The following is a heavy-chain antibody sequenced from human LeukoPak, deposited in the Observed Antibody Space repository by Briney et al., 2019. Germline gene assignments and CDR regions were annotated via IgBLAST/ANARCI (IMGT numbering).Heavy chain of an antibody. Sequence: PGGSLRLPCAASGFIFSSYWMSWVRQAPGKGLEWVANIKQDGSERYYVDSVKGRFTISRDNAKNSLYLQMNSLRAEDTAVYYCVRDIDRYYADYWGQGTLVTVSS. CDR2: IKQDGSER. CDR1: GFIFSSYW. V-gene: IGHV3-7*01. J-gene: IGHJ4*02. CDR3: VRDIDRYYADY. D-gene: IGHD3-3*01.